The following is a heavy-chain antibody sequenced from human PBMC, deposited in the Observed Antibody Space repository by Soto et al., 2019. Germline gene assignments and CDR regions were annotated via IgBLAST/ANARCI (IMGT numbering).Heavy chain of an antibody. D-gene: IGHD7-27*01. Sequence: QVQLVESGGGEVQPGTSLRLSCIASGFIFSNNGMHWVRQAPGKGLEWVALVLHDGRKTFYADSVKGRLTIYRDNSKNTVYLHMNNLRPEDTAVYRCARDLRQGASGATVYGMDVWGQGTTVTVSS. CDR3: ARDLRQGASGATVYGMDV. CDR2: VLHDGRKT. CDR1: GFIFSNNG. J-gene: IGHJ6*02. V-gene: IGHV3-30*03.